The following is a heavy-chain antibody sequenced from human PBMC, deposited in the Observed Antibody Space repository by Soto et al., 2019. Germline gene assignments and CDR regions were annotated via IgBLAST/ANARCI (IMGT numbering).Heavy chain of an antibody. J-gene: IGHJ4*02. CDR3: AKDLRFGFGELLYHDY. D-gene: IGHD3-10*01. CDR2: ISGSGGST. Sequence: GGSLRLSCAASGFTFSSYAMSWVRQAPGKGLEWVSAISGSGGSTYYADSVKGRFTISRDNSKNTLYLQMNSLRAEDTAVYYCAKDLRFGFGELLYHDYWGQGTLVTVSS. CDR1: GFTFSSYA. V-gene: IGHV3-23*01.